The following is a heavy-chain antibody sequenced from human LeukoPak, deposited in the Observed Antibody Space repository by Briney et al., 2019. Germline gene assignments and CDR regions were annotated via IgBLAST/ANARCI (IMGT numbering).Heavy chain of an antibody. D-gene: IGHD1-7*01. J-gene: IGHJ4*02. V-gene: IGHV3-30*02. CDR2: IHYDSSTE. CDR1: GFSLSDYS. CDR3: AKDWNWAIDY. Sequence: GGPLSISCAASGFSLSDYSMNWVRQAPGKGREWVAYIHYDSSTEDYADSVKGRFTISRDNSKNTLFLQMNNLRVEDMGVLYCAKDWNWAIDYWGQGTLVTVSS.